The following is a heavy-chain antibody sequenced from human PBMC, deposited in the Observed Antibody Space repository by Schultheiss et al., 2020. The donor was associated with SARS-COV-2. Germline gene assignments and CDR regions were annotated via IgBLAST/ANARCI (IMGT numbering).Heavy chain of an antibody. J-gene: IGHJ4*02. CDR1: GYTLTELS. V-gene: IGHV1-24*01. CDR3: ARDYGYCGEGTCYSDF. CDR2: FDPEDGET. D-gene: IGHD2-15*01. Sequence: ASVKVSCKVSGYTLTELSMHWVRQAPGKGLEWMGGFDPEDGETIYAQKFQGRVTMTEDTSTDTAYMELSSLRSDDTAVYYCARDYGYCGEGTCYSDFWGQGTLVTVSS.